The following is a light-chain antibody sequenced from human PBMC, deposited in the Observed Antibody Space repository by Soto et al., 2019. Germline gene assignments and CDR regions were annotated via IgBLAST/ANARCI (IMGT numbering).Light chain of an antibody. CDR3: QQYTSYSKT. Sequence: DIKMNQSPSTLSASVGDRVTITCRASQTISSWLAWYQQKPGKAPKLLIYDASSLESGVPSRFSGTRSGTEFTLTISSLQPDDFATYYCQQYTSYSKTFCQGAMV. J-gene: IGKJ1*01. CDR1: QTISSW. CDR2: DAS. V-gene: IGKV1-5*01.